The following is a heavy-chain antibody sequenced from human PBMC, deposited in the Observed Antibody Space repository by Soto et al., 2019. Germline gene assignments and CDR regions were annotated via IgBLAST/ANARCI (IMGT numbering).Heavy chain of an antibody. V-gene: IGHV5-51*01. J-gene: IGHJ5*02. CDR1: GYIFMNYW. CDR3: SRYEFSYNTGWYFA. D-gene: IGHD6-19*01. Sequence: PGESLKISCKGSGYIFMNYWIAWVRQMPGKGLEWMGIIYPGDSDTRYSPSFQGQVTISADKSLSTTYLQWGSLKASDTAIYYCSRYEFSYNTGWYFAWGQGTLVTVAS. CDR2: IYPGDSDT.